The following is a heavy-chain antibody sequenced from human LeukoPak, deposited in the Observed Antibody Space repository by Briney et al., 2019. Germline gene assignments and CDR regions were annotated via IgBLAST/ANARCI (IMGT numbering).Heavy chain of an antibody. Sequence: ASVKVSCKASGYTFTGYYMHWVRQAPGQGLEWMGWINPNSGGTNYAQKFQGRVTMTRDTSISTAYMELSRLRSDDTAVYYCARVLGELLSLPFDYWGQGILVPVSS. J-gene: IGHJ4*02. CDR1: GYTFTGYY. D-gene: IGHD1-26*01. V-gene: IGHV1-2*02. CDR3: ARVLGELLSLPFDY. CDR2: INPNSGGT.